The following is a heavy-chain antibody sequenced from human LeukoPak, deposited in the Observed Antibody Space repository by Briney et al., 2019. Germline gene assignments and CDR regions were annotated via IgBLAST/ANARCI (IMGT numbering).Heavy chain of an antibody. D-gene: IGHD3-16*01. CDR2: IHYSGSS. CDR1: GDSISSYF. CDR3: ARDQRRDYGDYFDN. Sequence: SETLSLTCSVSGDSISSYFWSWIRQSPGKGLEWIGYIHYSGSSSYNPFLTSRATISLDTSKNQFYLKLSSVTASDTAFYYCARDQRRDYGDYFDNWGQGTLVTVSS. J-gene: IGHJ4*02. V-gene: IGHV4-59*01.